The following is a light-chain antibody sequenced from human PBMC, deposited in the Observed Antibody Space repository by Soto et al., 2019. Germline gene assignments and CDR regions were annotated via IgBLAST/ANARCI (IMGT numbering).Light chain of an antibody. J-gene: IGKJ2*01. V-gene: IGKV3-11*01. CDR3: QQRSNWPKT. Sequence: EIVLTQSPATLSLSPGERATLSCRASQSVSSYLAWYQQKPGQAPRLLIYDASNRSTDIPARFSGSGSGTDFTLAISCLDPEAFAVYYCQQRSNWPKTFGQGTKLEIK. CDR2: DAS. CDR1: QSVSSY.